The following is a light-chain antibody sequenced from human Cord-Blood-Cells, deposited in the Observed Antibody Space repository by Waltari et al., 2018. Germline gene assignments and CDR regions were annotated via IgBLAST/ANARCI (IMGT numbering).Light chain of an antibody. CDR2: AAS. V-gene: IGKV1-12*01. Sequence: DIQMTQSPSSVSASVGDRVTITCRASQGIRSCLAWYQQKPGKAPKLLIYAASSLQSGVPSRFSGSGSGTDFTLTISSLQPEDFATYYCQQANSFPTFGQGTKVEIK. J-gene: IGKJ1*01. CDR1: QGIRSC. CDR3: QQANSFPT.